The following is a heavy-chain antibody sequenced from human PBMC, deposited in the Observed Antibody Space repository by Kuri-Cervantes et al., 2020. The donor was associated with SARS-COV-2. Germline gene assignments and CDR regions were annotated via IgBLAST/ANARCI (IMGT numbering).Heavy chain of an antibody. CDR1: GFTFSSYA. D-gene: IGHD5-12*01. CDR3: AKVDVAAAIGGGYFDY. CDR2: ISGSGGDT. V-gene: IGHV3-23*01. Sequence: GGSLRLSCAASGFTFSSYAMSWVRQAPGKGLEWVSAISGSGGDTYYADSVKGRFTISRDNSKNTLHLQMNSLRDEDTAVYYCAKVDVAAAIGGGYFDYWGQGTLVTVSS. J-gene: IGHJ4*02.